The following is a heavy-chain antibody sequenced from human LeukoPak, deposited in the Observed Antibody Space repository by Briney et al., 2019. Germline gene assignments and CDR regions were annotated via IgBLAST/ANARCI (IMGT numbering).Heavy chain of an antibody. CDR1: GGFISSYY. Sequence: SETLSLTCTVSGGFISSYYWSWIRQPPGKGLEWIGYIYYSGSTYYNPSLKSRVTISVDTSKNQFSLKLSSVTAADTAVYYCARESSVVVPAATPYGMDVWGQGTTVTVSS. CDR2: IYYSGST. D-gene: IGHD2-2*01. V-gene: IGHV4-59*12. CDR3: ARESSVVVPAATPYGMDV. J-gene: IGHJ6*02.